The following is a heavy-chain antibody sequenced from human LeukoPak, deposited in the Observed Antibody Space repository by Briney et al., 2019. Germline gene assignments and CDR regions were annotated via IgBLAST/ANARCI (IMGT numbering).Heavy chain of an antibody. V-gene: IGHV3-11*01. CDR2: ISRSGRTI. D-gene: IGHD3-10*01. CDR3: AGSGTYYDYYFDY. J-gene: IGHJ4*02. CDR1: GFTFSSYW. Sequence: GGSLRLSCAASGFTFSSYWMSWIRQAPGKGLEWVSYISRSGRTIYYADSVKGRFTISRDNAKNSLYLQMNSLGADDTAVYYCAGSGTYYDYYFDYWGQGILVTVSS.